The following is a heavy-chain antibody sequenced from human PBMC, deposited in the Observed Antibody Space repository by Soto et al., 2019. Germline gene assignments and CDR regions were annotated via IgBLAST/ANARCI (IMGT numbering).Heavy chain of an antibody. J-gene: IGHJ4*02. CDR3: ARGVDDILTGYSDKEYYFDY. D-gene: IGHD3-9*01. V-gene: IGHV1-2*04. CDR1: GYTFTGYY. CDR2: INPNSGGT. Sequence: ASVKVSCKASGYTFTGYYMHWVRQAPGQGLEWMGWINPNSGGTNYAQKFQGWVTMTRDTSISTAYMELSRLRSDDTAVYYCARGVDDILTGYSDKEYYFDYWGQGTLVTVSS.